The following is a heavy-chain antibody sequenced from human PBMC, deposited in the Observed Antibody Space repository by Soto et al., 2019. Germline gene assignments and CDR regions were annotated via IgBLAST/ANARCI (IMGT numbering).Heavy chain of an antibody. CDR1: GASMNSYH. CDR3: ARDQGVAAAGITWFDP. D-gene: IGHD6-13*01. J-gene: IGHJ5*02. V-gene: IGHV4-4*07. Sequence: SETLSLTCTVSGASMNSYHWSWVRQPAGKGLEWIGHIHSSGSTNYNPSLKSRVTMSVDTSKNQFSLRLTSLTAADTAVYYCARDQGVAAAGITWFDPWGQGSLVTVSS. CDR2: IHSSGST.